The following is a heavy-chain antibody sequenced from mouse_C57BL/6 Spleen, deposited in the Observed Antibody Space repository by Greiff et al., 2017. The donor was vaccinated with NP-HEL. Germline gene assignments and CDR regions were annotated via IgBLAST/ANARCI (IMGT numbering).Heavy chain of an antibody. CDR2: IDPENGDT. J-gene: IGHJ3*01. Sequence: VQLKQSGAELVRPGASVKLSCTASGFNIKDDYMHWVKQRPEQGLEWIGWIDPENGDTEYASKFQGKATITADTSSNTAYLQLSSLTSEDTAVYYCTFYDGYYRRFAYWGQGTLVTVSA. D-gene: IGHD2-3*01. V-gene: IGHV14-4*01. CDR3: TFYDGYYRRFAY. CDR1: GFNIKDDY.